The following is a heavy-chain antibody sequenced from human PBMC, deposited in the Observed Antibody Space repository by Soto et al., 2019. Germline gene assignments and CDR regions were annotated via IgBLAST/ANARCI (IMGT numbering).Heavy chain of an antibody. CDR3: AASIFYYGMDV. CDR1: GYTFSSYW. V-gene: IGHV5-51*01. Sequence: PGESLRISCKGSGYTFSSYWIGWVRQMPGKGPEWMGIIYPGDSDTKYNPSFQGQVTISADKSITTTYLQWSSLKASDTAIYYCAASIFYYGMDVWGQGPTVTVSS. CDR2: IYPGDSDT. J-gene: IGHJ6*02.